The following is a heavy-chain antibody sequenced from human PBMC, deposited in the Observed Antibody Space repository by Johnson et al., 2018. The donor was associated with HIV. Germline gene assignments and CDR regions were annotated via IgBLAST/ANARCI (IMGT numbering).Heavy chain of an antibody. CDR1: GFTFDDYA. J-gene: IGHJ3*02. D-gene: IGHD6-13*01. Sequence: VQLVESGGVVVQPGGSLRLSCAASGFTFDDYAMHWVRQAPGKGLEWVSLISWDGGNTYYADAVKGRFIISRDNNKNSLYLQMNSLRAEDTAVYYCARAYSSSWYRADAFDIWGQGTMVTVSS. V-gene: IGHV3-43D*03. CDR2: ISWDGGNT. CDR3: ARAYSSSWYRADAFDI.